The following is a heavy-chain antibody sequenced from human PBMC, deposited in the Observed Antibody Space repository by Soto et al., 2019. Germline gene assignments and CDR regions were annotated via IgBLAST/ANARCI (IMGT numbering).Heavy chain of an antibody. CDR1: GGSISGYY. D-gene: IGHD2-15*01. Sequence: QVQLQELGPGLVKPSETLSLTCTVSGGSISGYYWSWIRQPPGKGLEWIGYIHYSGNTDYNPSLKSRVTISVDTSKNQFSLILTSMTAADTAVYYCARGPVVVAASLGNNWFDPWGQGTLVTVSS. V-gene: IGHV4-59*01. CDR3: ARGPVVVAASLGNNWFDP. CDR2: IHYSGNT. J-gene: IGHJ5*02.